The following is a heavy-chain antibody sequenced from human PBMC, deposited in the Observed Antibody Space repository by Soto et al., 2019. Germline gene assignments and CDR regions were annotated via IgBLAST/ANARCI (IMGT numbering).Heavy chain of an antibody. V-gene: IGHV1-69*13. Sequence: SVKVSCKASGGTFSSYAISWVRQAPGQGLEWMGGIIPIFGTANYAQKFQGRVTITADESTSTAYMELSSLRSEDTAVYYCARGKGMEENYYYYGLDIWGQGTTVTVSS. CDR1: GGTFSSYA. CDR3: ARGKGMEENYYYYGLDI. J-gene: IGHJ6*02. CDR2: IIPIFGTA. D-gene: IGHD1-1*01.